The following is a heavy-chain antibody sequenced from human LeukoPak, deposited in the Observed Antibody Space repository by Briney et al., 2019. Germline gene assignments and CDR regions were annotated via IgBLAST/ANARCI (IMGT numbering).Heavy chain of an antibody. J-gene: IGHJ5*02. D-gene: IGHD3-16*01. Sequence: SETLSLTCTVSGGSISSSSYYWGWIRQPPGKGLEWIGSIYYSGSTYYNPSLKSRVTISVDTSKNQFSLKLSSVTAADTAVHYCARQPFEAYTNWFDPSGQGTLVTVSS. V-gene: IGHV4-39*01. CDR2: IYYSGST. CDR3: ARQPFEAYTNWFDP. CDR1: GGSISSSSYY.